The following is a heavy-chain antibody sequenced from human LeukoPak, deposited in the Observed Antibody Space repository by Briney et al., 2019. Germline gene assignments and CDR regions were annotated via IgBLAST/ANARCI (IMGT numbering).Heavy chain of an antibody. J-gene: IGHJ4*02. V-gene: IGHV4-59*12. CDR1: GGSITSYY. CDR3: ARDRTGYGSGSYLIDY. Sequence: SETLSLTCTVSGGSITSYYWSWIRQPPGKGLEWIGYISYSGSTNYNPSLKSRVTISIDTSKNQFSLKLSSVTAADTAVYYCARDRTGYGSGSYLIDYWGQGTLVTVSS. CDR2: ISYSGST. D-gene: IGHD3-10*01.